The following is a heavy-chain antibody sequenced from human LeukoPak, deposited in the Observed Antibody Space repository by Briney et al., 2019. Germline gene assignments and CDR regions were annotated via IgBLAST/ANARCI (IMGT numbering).Heavy chain of an antibody. CDR1: GFTFSSYS. Sequence: GGSLRLSCAASGFTFSSYSMNWVRQAPGKGLEWVSSISSSSSYIYYADSVKGRFTISRDNAKNSLYLQMNSLRAEDTAVYYCASTPSLPPPFDIWGQGTMVTVSS. J-gene: IGHJ3*02. CDR3: ASTPSLPPPFDI. V-gene: IGHV3-21*04. CDR2: ISSSSSYI.